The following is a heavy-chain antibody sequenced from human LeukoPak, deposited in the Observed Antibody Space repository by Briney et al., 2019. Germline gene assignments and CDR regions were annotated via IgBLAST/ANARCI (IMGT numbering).Heavy chain of an antibody. Sequence: GGSLRLSCAASGFTFSYYWMSWVRQAPGKGLEWLANILPDGSQKYYVDSVKGRFTISRDNPKNSLYLQINNLRAEDTAVYYCGRLAHNAWYAIDFWGQGTLVTVSS. D-gene: IGHD2-2*01. CDR2: ILPDGSQK. CDR1: GFTFSYYW. CDR3: GRLAHNAWYAIDF. J-gene: IGHJ4*02. V-gene: IGHV3-7*01.